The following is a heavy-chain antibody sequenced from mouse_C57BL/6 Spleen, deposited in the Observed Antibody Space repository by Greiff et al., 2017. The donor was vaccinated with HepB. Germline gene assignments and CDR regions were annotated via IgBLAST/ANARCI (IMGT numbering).Heavy chain of an antibody. CDR2: ISSGGSYT. CDR3: ARHPYGYYVDY. D-gene: IGHD2-2*01. CDR1: GFTFSSYG. V-gene: IGHV5-6*01. J-gene: IGHJ2*01. Sequence: EVKLMESGGDLVKPGGSLKLSCAASGFTFSSYGMSWVRQTPDKRLEWVATISSGGSYTYYPDSVKGRFTISRDNAKNTLYLQMSSLKSEDTAMYYCARHPYGYYVDYWGQGTTLTVSS.